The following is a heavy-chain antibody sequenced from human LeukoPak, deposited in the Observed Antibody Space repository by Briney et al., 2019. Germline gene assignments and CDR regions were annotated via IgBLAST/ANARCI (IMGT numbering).Heavy chain of an antibody. Sequence: HGESLKISFKGSGYSFTSYWIGWVRQMPGKGLEWMGIIYPGDSDTIYSPSFQGQVTISADKSISTASLQWSSLKASDTAMYYRARGMAVAGINYFDYWGQGTLVTVSS. CDR3: ARGMAVAGINYFDY. D-gene: IGHD6-19*01. CDR2: IYPGDSDT. J-gene: IGHJ4*02. V-gene: IGHV5-51*01. CDR1: GYSFTSYW.